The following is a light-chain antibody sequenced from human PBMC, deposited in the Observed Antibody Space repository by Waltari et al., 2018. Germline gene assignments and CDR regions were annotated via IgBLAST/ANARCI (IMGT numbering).Light chain of an antibody. V-gene: IGLV1-44*01. Sequence: QSLLTQPPSASGTPGQTVAITCSGARSNLGSTTVNWYQQLPGTAPKLLIYNNNQRPSGVPDRFSGSKSGTTASLAISGLLSDDEADYYCAAWDDIVNGPVFGGGTKLTVL. J-gene: IGLJ3*02. CDR1: RSNLGSTT. CDR2: NNN. CDR3: AAWDDIVNGPV.